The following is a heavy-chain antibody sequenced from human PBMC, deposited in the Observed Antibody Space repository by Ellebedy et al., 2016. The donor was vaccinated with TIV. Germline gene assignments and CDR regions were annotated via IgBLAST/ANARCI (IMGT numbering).Heavy chain of an antibody. V-gene: IGHV3-30-3*01. D-gene: IGHD6-19*01. CDR1: GFTFSSYA. CDR3: AKEISARSSNGWPFDQ. J-gene: IGHJ4*02. CDR2: ISYDVSEK. Sequence: GESLKISCTVSGFTFSSYAIHWVRLAPGKGLEWVTLISYDVSEKYNADSVKGRFTISRDNSKNMLYLQMDSLKVEDTSVYYCAKEISARSSNGWPFDQWGQGTLVTVSS.